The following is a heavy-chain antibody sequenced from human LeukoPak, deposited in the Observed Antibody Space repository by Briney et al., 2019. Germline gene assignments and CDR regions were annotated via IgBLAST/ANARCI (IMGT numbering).Heavy chain of an antibody. D-gene: IGHD4-11*01. Sequence: SETLSLTCTVSGGSISSSSYYWGWIRQPPGKGLEWIGSIYYSGSTYYNPSLKSRVTISVDTSKNQFSLKLSSVTTADTAVYYCASRYDYSNYIGYWGQGTLVTVSS. V-gene: IGHV4-39*01. CDR1: GGSISSSSYY. J-gene: IGHJ4*02. CDR2: IYYSGST. CDR3: ASRYDYSNYIGY.